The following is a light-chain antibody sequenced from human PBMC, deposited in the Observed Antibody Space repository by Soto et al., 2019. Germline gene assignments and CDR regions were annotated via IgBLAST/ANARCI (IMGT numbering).Light chain of an antibody. J-gene: IGLJ3*02. V-gene: IGLV2-11*01. CDR1: SSDIGGYKY. Sequence: QSALTQPRSVSGSPGQSVTISCTGTSSDIGGYKYVSWYRQDPGKAPKLILSYVNKRPSGVPDRFSGSKSGNTASLTISGLQTDDEAAYYCCSYTGSYTLVFGGGNKVTVL. CDR2: YVN. CDR3: CSYTGSYTLV.